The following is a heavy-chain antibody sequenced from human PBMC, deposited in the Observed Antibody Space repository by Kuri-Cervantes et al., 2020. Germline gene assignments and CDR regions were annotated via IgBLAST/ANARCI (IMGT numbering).Heavy chain of an antibody. CDR1: GGDISDYY. V-gene: IGHV3-20*04. CDR3: ARDVALGVNFEELSSAGNDY. Sequence: ETLSLTCTVSGGDISDYYWSWIRQRPGKGLEWVSGISWNGKTTGYADSVKGRFSISRDNAKNSLYLQMNSLRDEDTALYFCARDVALGVNFEELSSAGNDYWGQGTLVTVSS. J-gene: IGHJ4*02. CDR2: ISWNGKTT. D-gene: IGHD3-10*01.